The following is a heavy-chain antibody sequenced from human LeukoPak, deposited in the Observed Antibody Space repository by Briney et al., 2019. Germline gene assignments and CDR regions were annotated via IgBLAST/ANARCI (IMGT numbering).Heavy chain of an antibody. V-gene: IGHV4-31*03. D-gene: IGHD2-2*01. CDR2: IYYSGST. CDR3: AGWGSSTGYYYYYGMDV. J-gene: IGHJ6*02. Sequence: SQTLSLTCTVSGGSISSGGYYWSWIRQHPGKGLEWIGYIYYSGSTYYNPSLKSRVTISVDTSKNQFSLKLSSVTPADTAVYYCAGWGSSTGYYYYYGMDVWGQGTTVTVSS. CDR1: GGSISSGGYY.